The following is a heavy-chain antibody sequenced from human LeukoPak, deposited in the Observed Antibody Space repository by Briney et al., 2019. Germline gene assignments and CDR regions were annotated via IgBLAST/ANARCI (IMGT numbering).Heavy chain of an antibody. CDR3: AKEEDIVLMALFDY. Sequence: GGSLRLSCAASGFTFTNAWMSWVRQAPGKGLEWVGRIKSKIHGGTTDYAAPVKGRFSISRDDSKDTLYLQMNSLETEDTAVYYCAKEEDIVLMALFDYWGQGTLVTVSS. V-gene: IGHV3-15*01. CDR1: GFTFTNAW. D-gene: IGHD2-8*01. CDR2: IKSKIHGGTT. J-gene: IGHJ4*02.